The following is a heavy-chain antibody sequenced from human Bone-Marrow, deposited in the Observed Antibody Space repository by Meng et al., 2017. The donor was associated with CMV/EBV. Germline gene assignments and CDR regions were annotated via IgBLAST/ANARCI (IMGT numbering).Heavy chain of an antibody. V-gene: IGHV1-69*05. J-gene: IGHJ4*02. CDR3: ARERGGSYDFEY. Sequence: SVKVSCKASGGTFSSYAISWVRQAPGQGLEWMGGIIPIFGTANYAQKFQGRVTITTDESTSTAYMELSSLRSEETAVYYCARERGGSYDFEYWGRGTLVTVSS. CDR1: GGTFSSYA. CDR2: IIPIFGTA. D-gene: IGHD3-16*01.